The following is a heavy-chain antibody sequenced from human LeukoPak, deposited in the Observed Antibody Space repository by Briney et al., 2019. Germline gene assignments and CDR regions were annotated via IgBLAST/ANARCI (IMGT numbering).Heavy chain of an antibody. CDR3: ANGGEFPMPDMPTSRTYANHNARYYYYYYGMDV. V-gene: IGHV3-23*01. J-gene: IGHJ6*02. CDR1: GFTFSSYA. Sequence: GGSLRLSCAASGFTFSSYAMSWVRQAPGKGLEWVSAISGSGGSTYYADPVKGRFTISRDNSKNTLYLQMNSLRAEDTAVYYCANGGEFPMPDMPTSRTYANHNARYYYYYYGMDVWGQGTTVTVSS. CDR2: ISGSGGST. D-gene: IGHD2-2*01.